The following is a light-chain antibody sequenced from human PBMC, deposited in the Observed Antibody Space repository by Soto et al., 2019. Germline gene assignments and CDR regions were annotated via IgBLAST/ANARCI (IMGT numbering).Light chain of an antibody. V-gene: IGLV2-14*03. J-gene: IGLJ1*01. CDR2: NVY. CDR1: SSDVGAYNF. CDR3: GAYTVSRTYV. Sequence: QAVLTQPASVSGSPGQSVTISCTGTSSDVGAYNFVSWHQQHPGKAPKLMIYNVYDRPSGISCRFSGSKSGDTASLTISWLQGEDEADYYCGAYTVSRTYVFGTGTKLTVL.